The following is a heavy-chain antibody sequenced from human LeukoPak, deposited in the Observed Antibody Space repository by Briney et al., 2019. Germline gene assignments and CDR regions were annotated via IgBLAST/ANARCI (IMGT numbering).Heavy chain of an antibody. J-gene: IGHJ4*02. CDR3: ARPPADDSSGYCFEF. Sequence: SETLSLTCTVSGGSISSSSYYWGWIRQPPGKGLEWIGSIYYSGSTYYNPSLKSRVTISVDTSKNQLSLKLSSVTAADTAVYYCARPPADDSSGYCFEFWGQGTLVTVSS. V-gene: IGHV4-39*07. D-gene: IGHD3-22*01. CDR1: GGSISSSSYY. CDR2: IYYSGST.